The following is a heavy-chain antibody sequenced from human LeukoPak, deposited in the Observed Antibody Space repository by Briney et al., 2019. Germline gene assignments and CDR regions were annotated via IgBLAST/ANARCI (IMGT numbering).Heavy chain of an antibody. J-gene: IGHJ4*02. CDR2: ISYDGSNK. CDR3: ARDSSRSIYGLNDY. V-gene: IGHV3-30*04. D-gene: IGHD4-17*01. Sequence: GGSLRLSCAASGFTFSSYAMHWVRQAPGKGLEWVADISYDGSNKYYADSVKGRFTISRDNSKNTLYLQMNSLRAEDTAVYYCARDSSRSIYGLNDYWGQGTLVTVSS. CDR1: GFTFSSYA.